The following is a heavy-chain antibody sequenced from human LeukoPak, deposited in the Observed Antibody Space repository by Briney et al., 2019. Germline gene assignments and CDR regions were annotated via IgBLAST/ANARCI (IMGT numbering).Heavy chain of an antibody. D-gene: IGHD4-11*01. V-gene: IGHV3-48*02. CDR1: GFAFSTYS. J-gene: IGHJ4*02. CDR3: ARDHYSRNDH. CDR2: ISGSSSTI. Sequence: GGSLRLSCVASGFAFSTYSMTWVRQAPGKGLEWVSYISGSSSTIYYGGSVKGRFTISRDNAKNSVYLQMNSLRDEDTAVYYCARDHYSRNDHWGQGTLVTVSS.